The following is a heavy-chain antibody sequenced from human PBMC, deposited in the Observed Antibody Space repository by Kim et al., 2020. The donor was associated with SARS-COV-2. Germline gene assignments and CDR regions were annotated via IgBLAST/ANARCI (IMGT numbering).Heavy chain of an antibody. CDR3: ARTPMVRGVIHYSYGMDV. CDR2: IDWDDDK. D-gene: IGHD3-10*01. Sequence: SGPTLVNPTQTLTLTCTFSGFSLSTSGMCVSWIRQPPGKALEWLARIDWDDDKYYSTSLKTRLTISKDTSKNQVVLTMTNMDPVDTATYYCARTPMVRGVIHYSYGMDVGGQGTTVTVSS. V-gene: IGHV2-70*11. CDR1: GFSLSTSGMC. J-gene: IGHJ6*02.